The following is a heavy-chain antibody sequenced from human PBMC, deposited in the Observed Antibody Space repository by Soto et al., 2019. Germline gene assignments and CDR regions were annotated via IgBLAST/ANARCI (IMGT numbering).Heavy chain of an antibody. V-gene: IGHV5-51*01. Sequence: GESLKISCKASGYSFSNSWIAWVRQRPGKGLEWMGIIYPGDSDTTYSPSFRGQVTISADKSISTAYLRWNSLKASDTAMYYCARQDTNDYDTTGYWENWFAPWGQGTLVTVSS. J-gene: IGHJ5*02. CDR1: GYSFSNSW. D-gene: IGHD3-22*01. CDR3: ARQDTNDYDTTGYWENWFAP. CDR2: IYPGDSDT.